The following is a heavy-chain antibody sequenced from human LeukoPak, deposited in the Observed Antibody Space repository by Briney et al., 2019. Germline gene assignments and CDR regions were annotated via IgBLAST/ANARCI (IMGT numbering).Heavy chain of an antibody. CDR1: GGSISSYY. J-gene: IGHJ4*02. Sequence: NPSETLSLTCTVSGGSISSYYWSWIRQPPGKGLEWIGYIYYSGSTNYNPSLKSRVTISVDTSKNQFSLKLSSVTAADTAVYYCARQSQQLAYFDYWGQGTLVTVSS. D-gene: IGHD6-13*01. CDR2: IYYSGST. V-gene: IGHV4-59*08. CDR3: ARQSQQLAYFDY.